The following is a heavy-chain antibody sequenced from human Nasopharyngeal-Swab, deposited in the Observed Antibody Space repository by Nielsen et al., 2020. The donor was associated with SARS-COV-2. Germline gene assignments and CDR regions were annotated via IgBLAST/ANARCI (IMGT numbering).Heavy chain of an antibody. D-gene: IGHD3-22*01. Sequence: GESLKISCAASGFTFSSYWMSWVRQAPGKGLEWVANIKQDGSEKYYVDSVKGRFTISRDNAKNSLYLQMNSLRDDDTAVYYCARDPYYYDSSGYFSDAFDIWGQGTMVTVSS. J-gene: IGHJ3*02. CDR1: GFTFSSYW. CDR3: ARDPYYYDSSGYFSDAFDI. V-gene: IGHV3-7*01. CDR2: IKQDGSEK.